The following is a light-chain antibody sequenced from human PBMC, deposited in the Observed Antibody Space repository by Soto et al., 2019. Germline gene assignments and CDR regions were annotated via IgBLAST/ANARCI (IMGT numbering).Light chain of an antibody. CDR3: QQYHDWWT. V-gene: IGKV3-15*01. J-gene: IGKJ1*01. Sequence: EIVMTQSPATLSVSPGERATLSCRASQSVSSNLAWYQQKPGQAPRLLIYRASTRATGIPARFSGSGSGTEFTLTISSLQSEDFAVYYCQQYHDWWTFGQGTKVEI. CDR1: QSVSSN. CDR2: RAS.